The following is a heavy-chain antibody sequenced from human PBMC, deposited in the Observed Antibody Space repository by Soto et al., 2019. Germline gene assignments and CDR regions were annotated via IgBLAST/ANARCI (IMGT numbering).Heavy chain of an antibody. CDR3: AKESTYDFWSGNWFDP. J-gene: IGHJ5*02. V-gene: IGHV3-23*01. CDR1: GFTFSSYA. CDR2: ISGSGGST. Sequence: GGSLRLSCAASGFTFSSYAMSWVRQAPGKGLEWVSAISGSGGSTYYADSVKGRFTISRDNSKNTLYLQMNSLRAEDTAVYYCAKESTYDFWSGNWFDPWGQGTLVTVSS. D-gene: IGHD3-3*01.